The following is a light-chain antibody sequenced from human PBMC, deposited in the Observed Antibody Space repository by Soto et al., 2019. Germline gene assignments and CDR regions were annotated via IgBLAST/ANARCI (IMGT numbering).Light chain of an antibody. CDR3: QQYGSSPQT. CDR2: DAS. V-gene: IGKV3-20*01. J-gene: IGKJ1*01. Sequence: EIVLTQSPGTLSLSPGGRATLSCRASQSVPSRYLASYQHKPGQAPRLLIYDASSRATGIPDRFDGSGSGTDFTLTISRLEPEDFAVYFCQQYGSSPQTFGQGTKVEIK. CDR1: QSVPSRY.